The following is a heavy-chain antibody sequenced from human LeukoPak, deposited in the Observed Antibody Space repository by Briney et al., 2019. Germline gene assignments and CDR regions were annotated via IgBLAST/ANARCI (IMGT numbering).Heavy chain of an antibody. Sequence: PSETLSLTCTVSGGSISSYYGSWIRQPPGKGLEWIGYIYYSGSTNYNPSLKSRVTISVDTSKNQFSLKLSSVTAADTAVYYCARGRYYDSSGYYFDYWGQGTLVTVSS. J-gene: IGHJ4*02. CDR1: GGSISSYY. CDR3: ARGRYYDSSGYYFDY. V-gene: IGHV4-59*01. CDR2: IYYSGST. D-gene: IGHD3-22*01.